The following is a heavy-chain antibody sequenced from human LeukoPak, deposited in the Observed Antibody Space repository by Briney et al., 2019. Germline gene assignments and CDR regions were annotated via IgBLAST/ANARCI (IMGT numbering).Heavy chain of an antibody. Sequence: PSETLSLTCTVSGGSITSGEYFWSWIRQPPGEGQEWIGYIYYSGATYYNPSLKSRVTISVDTSKNQFSLKLSSVTAADTAVYYCVRRPYRGYYFDYWGQGALVAVSS. V-gene: IGHV4-30-4*01. CDR2: IYYSGAT. CDR1: GGSITSGEYF. J-gene: IGHJ4*02. D-gene: IGHD3-16*01. CDR3: VRRPYRGYYFDY.